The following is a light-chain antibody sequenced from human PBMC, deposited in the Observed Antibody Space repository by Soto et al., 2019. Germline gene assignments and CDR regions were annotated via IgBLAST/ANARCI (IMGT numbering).Light chain of an antibody. V-gene: IGKV1-39*01. J-gene: IGKJ1*01. CDR1: QTISSY. CDR2: AAS. Sequence: DIQMTQSLSSLSASVGDRVTITCRTSQTISSYLNWYQQKPGKAPKLLIYAASSLQSGVPSRFSGSGSGTDFTLTISSLQPEDLAIYFCQQTYSTPRTFGQGTKVEIK. CDR3: QQTYSTPRT.